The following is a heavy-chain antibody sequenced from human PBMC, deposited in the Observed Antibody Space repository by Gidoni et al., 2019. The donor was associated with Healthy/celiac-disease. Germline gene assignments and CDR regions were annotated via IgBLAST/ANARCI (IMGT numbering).Heavy chain of an antibody. J-gene: IGHJ4*02. CDR1: GFTVSINY. Sequence: EGQVVEAGGGLVQAGGSLELALAGSGFTVSINYMSWVRQAPGEGLEWVSVIYRGCSTYYADYVNGRVTISRDNSKNTLYLQMNSLRAEDTSVYYWARDMPPGSSSWGYYFDYWGQGTLVTVSS. CDR2: IYRGCST. V-gene: IGHV3-66*02. D-gene: IGHD6-13*01. CDR3: ARDMPPGSSSWGYYFDY.